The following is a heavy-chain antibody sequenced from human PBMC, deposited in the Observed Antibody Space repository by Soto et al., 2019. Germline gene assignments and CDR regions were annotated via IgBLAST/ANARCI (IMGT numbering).Heavy chain of an antibody. V-gene: IGHV4-39*01. D-gene: IGHD3-22*01. Sequence: SETLSLTCTVSGGSISSSSYYWGWIRQPPGKGLEWIGSIYYSGSTYYNLSLKSRVTISVDTSKNQFSLKLSSVTAADTAVYYCASDDRRPYYYYGMDVWGQGTTVTVSS. CDR2: IYYSGST. CDR3: ASDDRRPYYYYGMDV. J-gene: IGHJ6*02. CDR1: GGSISSSSYY.